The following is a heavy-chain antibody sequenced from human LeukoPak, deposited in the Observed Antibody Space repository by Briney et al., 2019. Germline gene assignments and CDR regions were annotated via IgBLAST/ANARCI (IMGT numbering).Heavy chain of an antibody. D-gene: IGHD3-22*01. Sequence: PSETLSLTCTVSGGSISSSSYYWGWIRQPPGKGLEWIGSIYYSGSTYYNPSLKSRVTISVDTSKNQFSLKLSSVTAADTAVYYCARSYYDSSGYYYGWFDPWGQGTLVTVSS. CDR1: GGSISSSSYY. CDR2: IYYSGST. J-gene: IGHJ5*02. V-gene: IGHV4-39*01. CDR3: ARSYYDSSGYYYGWFDP.